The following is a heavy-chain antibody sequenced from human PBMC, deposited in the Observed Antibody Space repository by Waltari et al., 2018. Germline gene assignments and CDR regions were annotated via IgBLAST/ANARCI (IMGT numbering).Heavy chain of an antibody. J-gene: IGHJ4*02. Sequence: EVQLLESGGGLVQPGGSLRLSCAASGFTFSSYAMSWVRQAPGKGLDWVSAISGRGGSTYYADAVKGRFTISRDNSKNTLYLQMNSLRAEDTAVYYCAKDPAAHNPYTIDYWGQGTLVTVSS. CDR1: GFTFSSYA. D-gene: IGHD2-2*02. V-gene: IGHV3-23*01. CDR3: AKDPAAHNPYTIDY. CDR2: ISGRGGST.